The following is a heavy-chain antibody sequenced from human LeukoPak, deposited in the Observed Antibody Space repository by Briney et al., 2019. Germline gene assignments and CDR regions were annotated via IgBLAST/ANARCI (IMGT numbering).Heavy chain of an antibody. J-gene: IGHJ6*02. V-gene: IGHV4-61*02. Sequence: SETLSLTCTVSGGSISSGSYYWSWIRQPAGKGLEWIGRINTSGSTNYNPSLKSRLTISVDTSKNQFSLKLSSVTAADTAVYYCASIQSYYFRLDVWGQGTTVTVSS. CDR2: INTSGST. D-gene: IGHD4-11*01. CDR1: GGSISSGSYY. CDR3: ASIQSYYFRLDV.